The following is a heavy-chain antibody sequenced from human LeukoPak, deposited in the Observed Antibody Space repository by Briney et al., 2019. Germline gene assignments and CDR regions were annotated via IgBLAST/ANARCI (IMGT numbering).Heavy chain of an antibody. CDR2: INPEGSEK. Sequence: AGGSLRLSCAVSGLTFSSSWMDWVRQAPGKGLEWVASINPEGSEKYSADSVKGRFTISRDNAMNSLYLQMDSLRVEDTAFYYCARDLAYSRLDYWGQGMLVTVSS. V-gene: IGHV3-7*01. CDR1: GLTFSSSW. J-gene: IGHJ4*02. CDR3: ARDLAYSRLDY. D-gene: IGHD5-18*01.